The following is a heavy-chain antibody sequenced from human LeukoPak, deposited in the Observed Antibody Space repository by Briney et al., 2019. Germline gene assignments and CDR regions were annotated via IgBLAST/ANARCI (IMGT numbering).Heavy chain of an antibody. J-gene: IGHJ4*02. CDR1: GFTFSSYA. CDR2: ISGSGGST. D-gene: IGHD1-14*01. Sequence: PGGSLRLSCAASGFTFSSYAMSWVRQAPGKGLEWVSAISGSGGSTYYADSVKGRFTISRDNSKNTLYLQMNSLRAEDTAVYYCAKDLRVGWLTGAYYFDYWGQGTLVTVSS. V-gene: IGHV3-23*01. CDR3: AKDLRVGWLTGAYYFDY.